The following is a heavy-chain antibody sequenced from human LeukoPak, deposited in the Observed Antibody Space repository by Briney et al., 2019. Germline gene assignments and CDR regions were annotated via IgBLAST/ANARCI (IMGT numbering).Heavy chain of an antibody. CDR1: GFTFSSYG. CDR3: ARGIAAPGTGYYFDS. Sequence: PGGSLRLSCAASGFTFSSYGMNWVRQAPGKGLEWVSSITWSSSYIYYADSVKGRFTISRDNAKNSLYLQMNSLRAEDTAVYYCARGIAAPGTGYYFDSWSQGTLVTVSS. CDR2: ITWSSSYI. D-gene: IGHD6-13*01. V-gene: IGHV3-21*01. J-gene: IGHJ4*02.